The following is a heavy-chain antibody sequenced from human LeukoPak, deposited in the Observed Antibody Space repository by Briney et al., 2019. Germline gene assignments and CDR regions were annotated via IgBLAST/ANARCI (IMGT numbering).Heavy chain of an antibody. J-gene: IGHJ4*02. D-gene: IGHD2-2*01. CDR2: ISSSSSYI. CDR3: ATRYCSTTNCYAFDY. V-gene: IGHV3-21*01. Sequence: GGSLRLSCAASGFTFSSYSMNWVRQAPGRGLEWVSSISSSSSYIYYADSVKGRFTISRDNAKNSLYLQMNSLRAEDTAVYCCATRYCSTTNCYAFDYWGQGTLVTVSS. CDR1: GFTFSSYS.